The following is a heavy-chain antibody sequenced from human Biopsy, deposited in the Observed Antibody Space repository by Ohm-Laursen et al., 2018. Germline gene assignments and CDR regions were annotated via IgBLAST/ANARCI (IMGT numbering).Heavy chain of an antibody. J-gene: IGHJ5*02. Sequence: LRLSCTASGFTFSSYGMHWVRQPPGKGLAWIGSIFYRGSTHYKPTLKSRVNISVDTSKNQFSLKLNSVTAADTAVYYCARDYDTSGYYYVSWGQGTLVTVSS. V-gene: IGHV4-39*01. CDR3: ARDYDTSGYYYVS. D-gene: IGHD3-22*01. CDR2: IFYRGST. CDR1: GFTFSSYG.